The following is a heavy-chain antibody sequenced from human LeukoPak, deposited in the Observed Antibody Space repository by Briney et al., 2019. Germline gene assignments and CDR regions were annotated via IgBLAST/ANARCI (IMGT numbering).Heavy chain of an antibody. J-gene: IGHJ6*03. CDR3: ARASGSYYYMDV. CDR2: IIPIFGTA. Sequence: ASVKVSCKASGGTFSSYAISWVRQAPGQGLEWMGGIIPIFGTANYAQKFQGRVTITADESTSTAYMELSSLRSEDTAVYYCARASGSYYYMDVWGKGTTVTISS. D-gene: IGHD3-10*01. CDR1: GGTFSSYA. V-gene: IGHV1-69*13.